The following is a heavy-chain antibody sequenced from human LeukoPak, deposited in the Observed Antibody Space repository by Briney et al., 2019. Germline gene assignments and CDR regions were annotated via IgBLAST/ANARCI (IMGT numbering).Heavy chain of an antibody. CDR2: IYHSGST. D-gene: IGHD6-6*01. CDR3: ASVQLTYYFDY. CDR1: GGSISSYY. Sequence: PSETLPLTCTVSGGSISSYYWSWIRQPPGKGLEWIGSIYHSGSTYYNPSLKSRVTISVDTSKNQFSLKLSSVTAADTAVYYCASVQLTYYFDYWGQGTLVTVSS. V-gene: IGHV4-59*08. J-gene: IGHJ4*02.